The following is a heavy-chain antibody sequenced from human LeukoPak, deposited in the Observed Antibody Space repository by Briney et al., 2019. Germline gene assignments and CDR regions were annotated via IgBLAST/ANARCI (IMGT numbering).Heavy chain of an antibody. D-gene: IGHD2-15*01. J-gene: IGHJ4*02. CDR3: ARRYCSGGYCYSDY. Sequence: SETLSLTCTVSGDSISSYSWSWIRQPPGEGLEWIGYIYHSGSANHSPSLKSRLTMSADTSKNQFSLKLSSVTAADTAVYYCARRYCSGGYCYSDYWGQGTLVTVSS. V-gene: IGHV4-59*08. CDR2: IYHSGSA. CDR1: GDSISSYS.